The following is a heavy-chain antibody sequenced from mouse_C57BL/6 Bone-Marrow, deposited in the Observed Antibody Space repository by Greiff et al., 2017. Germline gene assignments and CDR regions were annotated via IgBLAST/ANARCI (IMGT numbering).Heavy chain of an antibody. CDR1: GYTFTSYD. V-gene: IGHV1-85*01. J-gene: IGHJ1*03. CDR2: IYPRDGST. CDR3: ARLEIDSSSGDWYFDV. D-gene: IGHD1-1*01. Sequence: QVQLQQSGPELVKPGASVKLSCKASGYTFTSYDINWVKQRPGQGLEWIGWIYPRDGSTKYNEKFKGKATLTVDTSSSTAYMELHSLTSEDSAVYFWARLEIDSSSGDWYFDVWGTGTTVTVSS.